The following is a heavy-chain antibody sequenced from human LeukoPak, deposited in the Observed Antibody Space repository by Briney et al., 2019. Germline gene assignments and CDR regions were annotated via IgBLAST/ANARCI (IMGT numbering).Heavy chain of an antibody. Sequence: GGSLRPSCAASELTVSSNYMSWVRQAPGKGLEWVAVIYSGAITYYTDPVKGRFTISRDISKNTLYLQMKSLGAEDTAVYYCAREGSTEQWFDLWGQGTLVTVSS. J-gene: IGHJ5*02. CDR1: ELTVSSNY. CDR2: IYSGAIT. D-gene: IGHD5/OR15-5a*01. CDR3: AREGSTEQWFDL. V-gene: IGHV3-66*01.